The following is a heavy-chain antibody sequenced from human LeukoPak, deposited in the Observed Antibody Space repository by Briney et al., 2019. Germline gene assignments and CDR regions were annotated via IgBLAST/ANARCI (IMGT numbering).Heavy chain of an antibody. D-gene: IGHD3-10*01. J-gene: IGHJ3*02. CDR2: IYPDDSDT. Sequence: PGESLKISCKGSGYSFTSYWIGWVRQMPGKGLEWMGIIYPDDSDTRYSPSFQGQVTVSVDKSISTAYLQWSSLKASDTAMYYCARRSNFGGSGRTGRDAFDIWGHGTMVTVSS. V-gene: IGHV5-51*01. CDR3: ARRSNFGGSGRTGRDAFDI. CDR1: GYSFTSYW.